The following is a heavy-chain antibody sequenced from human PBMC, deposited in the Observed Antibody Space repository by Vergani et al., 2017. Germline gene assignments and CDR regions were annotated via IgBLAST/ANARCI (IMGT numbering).Heavy chain of an antibody. CDR3: ARSSYLQNLDY. V-gene: IGHV5-51*03. J-gene: IGHJ4*02. CDR1: GYTFTNYW. D-gene: IGHD5-24*01. CDR2: IYPGDSNT. Sequence: EVMLVQSGAEVKKPGASLKISCQGSGYTFTNYWIGWVRQMPGKGLEWMGVIYPGDSNTRYSPSFQGQVTISADKSISTAYLQWSSLKASDAAMYYCARSSYLQNLDYWGQGTLVTVSS.